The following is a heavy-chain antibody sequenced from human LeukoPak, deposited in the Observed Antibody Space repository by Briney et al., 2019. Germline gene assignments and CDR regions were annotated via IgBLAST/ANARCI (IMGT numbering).Heavy chain of an antibody. CDR3: AAEGRPTVVTFRKGAVDL. V-gene: IGHV1-58*01. CDR1: GFTFTSSA. CDR2: IVVGSGNT. D-gene: IGHD4-23*01. J-gene: IGHJ3*01. Sequence: SVKVSCKASGFTFTSSAVQWVRQARGQRLEWIGWIVVGSGNTNYAQKFQERVTIPRDMSTSTVYMELSSLRSEDTAVYYCAAEGRPTVVTFRKGAVDLWGQGTMVTVSS.